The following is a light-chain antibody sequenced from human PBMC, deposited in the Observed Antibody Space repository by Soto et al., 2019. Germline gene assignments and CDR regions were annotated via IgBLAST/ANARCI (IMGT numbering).Light chain of an antibody. J-gene: IGLJ1*01. V-gene: IGLV2-23*02. Sequence: QSVLTQPASVSGSPGQSITISCAGTGSDVGPYNLVSWYQQHPGKAPKLIIFEVNTRPSGISNRFSGSKSGDTASLTISGLQAEDEADYFCCSYAGTVAYVFGTGTKVTVL. CDR2: EVN. CDR1: GSDVGPYNL. CDR3: CSYAGTVAYV.